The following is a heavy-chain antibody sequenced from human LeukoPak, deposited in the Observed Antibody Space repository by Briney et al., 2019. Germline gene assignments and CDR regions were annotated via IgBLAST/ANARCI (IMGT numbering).Heavy chain of an antibody. CDR1: GGSISSSSYY. CDR3: ARDRRYLDGFDI. V-gene: IGHV4-39*02. CDR2: IYYSGCT. D-gene: IGHD2-2*02. Sequence: PSETLSLTCTVSGGSISSSSYYLGWIRHPPGKGLEWIGSIYYSGCTYYNPSLKSRVTISVDTSKNQFSLKLGSVTAADTAVYYCARDRRYLDGFDIWGQGTMVTVSS. J-gene: IGHJ3*02.